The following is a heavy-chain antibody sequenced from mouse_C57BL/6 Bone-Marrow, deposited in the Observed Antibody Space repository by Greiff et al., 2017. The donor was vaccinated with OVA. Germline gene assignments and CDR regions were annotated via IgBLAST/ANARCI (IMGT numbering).Heavy chain of an antibody. CDR3: TTVDYDVNWYFDV. J-gene: IGHJ1*03. D-gene: IGHD2-4*01. CDR2: IDPENGDT. CDR1: GFNIKDDY. Sequence: EVQLVESGAELVRPGASVKLSCTASGFNIKDDYMHWVKQRPEQGLEWIGWIDPENGDTEYASKFQGKATITADTSSNTAYLQLSSLTSEDTAVYYCTTVDYDVNWYFDVWGTGTTVTVSS. V-gene: IGHV14-4*01.